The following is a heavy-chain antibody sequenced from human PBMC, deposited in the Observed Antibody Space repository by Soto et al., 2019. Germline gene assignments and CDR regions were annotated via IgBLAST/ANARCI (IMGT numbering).Heavy chain of an antibody. J-gene: IGHJ3*02. CDR3: TTGTPPGGYSCYHPLVFDI. CDR1: GFTFSNAW. Sequence: VQLVESGGGLVKPGGSLRLSCAAYGFTFSNAWMSWVRQAPGKGLEWVGRINSKTDGGTTDYAAPVKGRFTISRDDSKNTLYLQMSSLKTEDTAVYYCTTGTPPGGYSCYHPLVFDIWGQGTMVTVSS. D-gene: IGHD5-12*01. CDR2: INSKTDGGTT. V-gene: IGHV3-15*05.